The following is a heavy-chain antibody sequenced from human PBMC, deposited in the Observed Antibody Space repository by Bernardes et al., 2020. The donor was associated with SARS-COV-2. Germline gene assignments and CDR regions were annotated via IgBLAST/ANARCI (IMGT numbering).Heavy chain of an antibody. CDR1: GFSLSDYW. J-gene: IGHJ2*01. CDR3: GKRAVTGSRWYFDL. D-gene: IGHD6-19*01. CDR2: ISVDGTTT. Sequence: GGSLRLSCEASGFSLSDYWMHWVRQVPGKGLVWVSRISVDGTTTNYADSVKGRFTVSRDKAKNTLYLQMNNLRVEDTAVYYCGKRAVTGSRWYFDLWGRGTLVTVSS. V-gene: IGHV3-74*01.